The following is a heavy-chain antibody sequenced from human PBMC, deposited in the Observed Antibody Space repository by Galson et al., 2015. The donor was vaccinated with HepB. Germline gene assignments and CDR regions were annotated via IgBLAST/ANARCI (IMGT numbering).Heavy chain of an antibody. CDR3: ATSSLATILTAAPPGAFEI. J-gene: IGHJ3*02. Sequence: SETLSLTCTLSGGSVSSGNYYWSWIRQPPGKGLEWIGYISYTGDTKYNPSLKSRVTISGDTSKNQFSLKLSSVTAADTAVYYCATSSLATILTAAPPGAFEIWGQGTVVTVSS. V-gene: IGHV4-61*01. CDR1: GGSVSSGNYY. D-gene: IGHD5-12*01. CDR2: ISYTGDT.